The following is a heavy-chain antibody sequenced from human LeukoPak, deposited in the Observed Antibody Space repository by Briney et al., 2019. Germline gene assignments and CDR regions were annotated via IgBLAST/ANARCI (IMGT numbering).Heavy chain of an antibody. CDR2: IYHSGST. D-gene: IGHD2-2*01. CDR3: ARGSVPAAPFDY. CDR1: GGSISSYY. J-gene: IGHJ4*02. Sequence: SETLSLTCTVSGGSISSYYWSWIRQPPGKGLEWIGYIYHSGSTYYNPSLKSRVTISVDRSKNQFSLKLSSVTAADTAVYYCARGSVPAAPFDYWGQGTLVTVSS. V-gene: IGHV4-59*12.